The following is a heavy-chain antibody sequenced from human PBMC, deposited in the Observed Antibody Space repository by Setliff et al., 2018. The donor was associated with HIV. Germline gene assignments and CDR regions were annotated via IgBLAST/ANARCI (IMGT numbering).Heavy chain of an antibody. CDR3: ARDRGRRGQLWLPFDY. J-gene: IGHJ4*02. CDR1: GGSFSGYY. CDR2: INHSGST. Sequence: KPSETLSLTCAVYGGSFSGYYWSWIRQPPGKGLEWIGEINHSGSTNYNPSLKSRVTISVDTSKNQFSLKLSSVTAADTAVYYCARDRGRRGQLWLPFDYWGQGTLVTVSS. D-gene: IGHD5-18*01. V-gene: IGHV4-34*01.